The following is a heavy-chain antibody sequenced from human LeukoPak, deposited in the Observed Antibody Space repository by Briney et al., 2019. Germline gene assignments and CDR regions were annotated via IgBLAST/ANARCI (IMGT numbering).Heavy chain of an antibody. CDR1: AFTFSTSW. Sequence: GGSLRLSCAASAFTFSTSWMAWVRQAPGMGLEWVASIKEDGSDKKYVDSVKGRFSISRDNAKKSLFLQMDSLRAEDTAVYYCARLSRSPDIYWGQGALVTVSS. V-gene: IGHV3-7*01. J-gene: IGHJ4*02. D-gene: IGHD6-6*01. CDR3: ARLSRSPDIY. CDR2: IKEDGSDK.